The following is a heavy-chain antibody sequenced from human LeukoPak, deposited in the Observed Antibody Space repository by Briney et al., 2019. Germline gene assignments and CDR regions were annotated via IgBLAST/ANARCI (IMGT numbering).Heavy chain of an antibody. J-gene: IGHJ3*02. CDR3: ARDPQWIVGAPHDAFDI. CDR1: GYTFTDYH. CDR2: INPKNGGT. Sequence: ASVKVSCKASGYTFTDYHIHWERQAPGQGLEWLGWINPKNGGTKYARKFWGRFTLTEDTSSGTAYMELSRLRSDDTAVYYCARDPQWIVGAPHDAFDIWGQGTMVTVSS. V-gene: IGHV1-2*02. D-gene: IGHD1-26*01.